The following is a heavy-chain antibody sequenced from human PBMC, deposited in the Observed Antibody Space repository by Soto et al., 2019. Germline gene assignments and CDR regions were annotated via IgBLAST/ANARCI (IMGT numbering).Heavy chain of an antibody. Sequence: SETLSLTCTVSGASINKYYWSWLRQPAGKGLEWIGRIYNGVSTDYNPSLNSRGTLSLDTSESQFSLRLNSVTAADTAVYFCGREIGRFGMDVWGQGTTVTVSS. CDR1: GASINKYY. J-gene: IGHJ6*02. CDR2: IYNGVST. CDR3: GREIGRFGMDV. V-gene: IGHV4-4*07.